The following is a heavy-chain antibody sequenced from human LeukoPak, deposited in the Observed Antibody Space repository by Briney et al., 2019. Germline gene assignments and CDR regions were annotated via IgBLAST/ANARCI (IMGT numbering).Heavy chain of an antibody. J-gene: IGHJ5*02. V-gene: IGHV4-38-2*02. D-gene: IGHD3-10*01. CDR2: IYHSGST. Sequence: SETLSLTCAVSGYSISSGYYWGWIRQPPGKGLEWIGSIYHSGSTYYNPSLKSRVTISVDTSKNQFSLKLSSVTAADTAVYYCARDRDGSGSYSPWGQGTLVTVSS. CDR3: ARDRDGSGSYSP. CDR1: GYSISSGYY.